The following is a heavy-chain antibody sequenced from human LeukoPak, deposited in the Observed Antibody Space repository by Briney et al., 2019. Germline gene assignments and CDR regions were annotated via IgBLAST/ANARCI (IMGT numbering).Heavy chain of an antibody. J-gene: IGHJ6*02. Sequence: GGSLRLSCAASGFTFSDHYMSWIRQAPGKGLEWVSYISNSGSTIYYADSVKGRFTGSRDNAKNSLYLQMNSLRAEDTAVYYCARDQRCSGGSCYYYGLDVWGQGTTVTVSS. CDR1: GFTFSDHY. CDR3: ARDQRCSGGSCYYYGLDV. D-gene: IGHD2-15*01. V-gene: IGHV3-11*01. CDR2: ISNSGSTI.